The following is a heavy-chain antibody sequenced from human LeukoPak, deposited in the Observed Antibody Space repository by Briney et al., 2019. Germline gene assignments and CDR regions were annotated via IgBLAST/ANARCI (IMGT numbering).Heavy chain of an antibody. CDR3: VACDRGARDSFDL. CDR2: IKQDGSQK. Sequence: PGGSLRLSCAASGFTFSIYWMSWVRQAPGKGLEGVANIKQDGSQKYYVASVKGRFTISRDNAKNSFFLQMSSLRAEDTSVYYCVACDRGARDSFDLWGRGTMVTVSS. J-gene: IGHJ3*01. V-gene: IGHV3-7*01. CDR1: GFTFSIYW. D-gene: IGHD1-26*01.